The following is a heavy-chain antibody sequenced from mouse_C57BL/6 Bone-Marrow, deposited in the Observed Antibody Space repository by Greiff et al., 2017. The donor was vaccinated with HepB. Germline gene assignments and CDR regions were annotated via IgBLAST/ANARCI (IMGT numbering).Heavy chain of an antibody. D-gene: IGHD3-2*02. CDR3: TTGTAQATSYAMDY. CDR1: GFNIKDDY. J-gene: IGHJ4*01. V-gene: IGHV14-4*01. Sequence: PLQQSGAELVRPGASVKLSCTASGFNIKDDYMHWVKQRPEQGLEWIGWIDPENGDTEYASKFQGKATITADTSSNTAYLQLSSLTSEDTAVYYCTTGTAQATSYAMDYWGQGTSVTVSS. CDR2: IDPENGDT.